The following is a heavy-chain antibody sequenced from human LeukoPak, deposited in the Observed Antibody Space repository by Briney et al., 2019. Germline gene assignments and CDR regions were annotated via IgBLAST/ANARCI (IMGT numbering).Heavy chain of an antibody. J-gene: IGHJ4*02. Sequence: GGSLRLSYAASGFTFSRYWMSWVRQAPGKGLEWVANIKQDGSEKYYVDSVKGRFTISRDNAKNSLFLQMNNLRAEDTAVYYCATHSGWRFDYWGQGTLVTVSS. CDR3: ATHSGWRFDY. CDR1: GFTFSRYW. CDR2: IKQDGSEK. D-gene: IGHD6-19*01. V-gene: IGHV3-7*03.